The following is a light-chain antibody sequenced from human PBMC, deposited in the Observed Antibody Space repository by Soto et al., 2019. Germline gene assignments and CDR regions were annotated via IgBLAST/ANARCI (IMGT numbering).Light chain of an antibody. V-gene: IGLV1-47*02. J-gene: IGLJ3*02. Sequence: QSVLTQPPSASGTPGQRVTISCSGSSSNIGSNYVYWYQQLPGTAPKLLIYSNNQRPSGVPDRFSGSKSGTSASLAISGLRSEDEAYYYCAAWDDSLSGPGVFGGGTKLTVL. CDR3: AAWDDSLSGPGV. CDR1: SSNIGSNY. CDR2: SNN.